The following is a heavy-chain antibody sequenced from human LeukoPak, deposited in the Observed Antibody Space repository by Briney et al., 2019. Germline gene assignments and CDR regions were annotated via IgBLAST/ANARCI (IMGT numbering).Heavy chain of an antibody. J-gene: IGHJ5*02. V-gene: IGHV3-23*01. CDR3: AKVLVNWFDP. D-gene: IGHD3-3*01. CDR2: ISGSGGST. Sequence: GGSLRLSCAASGFTFSSYAMSWVRQAPGRGLEWVLAISGSGGSTYYADSVKGRFTISRDNSKNTLYLQMNSLRAEDTAVYYCAKVLVNWFDPWGQGTLVTVSS. CDR1: GFTFSSYA.